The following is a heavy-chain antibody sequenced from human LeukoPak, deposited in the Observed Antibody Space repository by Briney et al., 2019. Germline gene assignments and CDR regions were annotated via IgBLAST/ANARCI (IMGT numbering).Heavy chain of an antibody. Sequence: SETLSLTCAVYGGSFSGYYWSWIRQPPGKGLECIGEIHHSGTTNYNPSLKSRVTISVDTSKNQFSLKLSSVTAADTALYYCARDEYTYGSRTHPYFFDYWGQGTLVTVSS. CDR1: GGSFSGYY. CDR2: IHHSGTT. V-gene: IGHV4-34*01. D-gene: IGHD5-18*01. CDR3: ARDEYTYGSRTHPYFFDY. J-gene: IGHJ4*02.